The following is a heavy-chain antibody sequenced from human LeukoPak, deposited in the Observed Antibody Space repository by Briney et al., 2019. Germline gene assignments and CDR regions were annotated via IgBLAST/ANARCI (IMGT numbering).Heavy chain of an antibody. Sequence: GGSLRLSCAASGFTFSSYSMNWVRQAPGKGLAWVSYISPSSSAIYYADSVKGRFTISRDNARNSLYLQMNSLRAEDTAVYYCAKAPWMTDYWGQGTLVTVSS. V-gene: IGHV3-48*01. D-gene: IGHD5-12*01. CDR3: AKAPWMTDY. CDR2: ISPSSSAI. CDR1: GFTFSSYS. J-gene: IGHJ4*02.